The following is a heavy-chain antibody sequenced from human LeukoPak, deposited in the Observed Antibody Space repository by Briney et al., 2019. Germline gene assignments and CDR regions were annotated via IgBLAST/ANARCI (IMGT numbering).Heavy chain of an antibody. V-gene: IGHV4-4*02. Sequence: GSLRLSCAVSEFTVSNAWMSWVRQAPGKGLEWIGSIYYSGSSYYNPSLKSRVTISVDTSKNQFSLKLSSVTAADTAVYYCARDFWDDYYDSSEGVSWFDPWGQGTLVTVSS. CDR2: IYYSGSS. CDR3: ARDFWDDYYDSSEGVSWFDP. CDR1: EFTVSNAW. D-gene: IGHD3-22*01. J-gene: IGHJ5*02.